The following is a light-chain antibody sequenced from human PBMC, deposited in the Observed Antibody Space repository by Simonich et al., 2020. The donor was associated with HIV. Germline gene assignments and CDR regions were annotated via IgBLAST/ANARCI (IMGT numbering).Light chain of an antibody. V-gene: IGKV4-1*01. Sequence: DIVMTQSPDSLAVSLGERATINCKSSQSVLYSSNNKNYLAWYQQKPGQPPNLLIYWASTRESGVPDRFSASGSGTDFTLTISSLQAEDVAVYYCQQYYDTPYTFGQGTKLEIK. J-gene: IGKJ2*01. CDR3: QQYYDTPYT. CDR1: QSVLYSSNNKNY. CDR2: WAS.